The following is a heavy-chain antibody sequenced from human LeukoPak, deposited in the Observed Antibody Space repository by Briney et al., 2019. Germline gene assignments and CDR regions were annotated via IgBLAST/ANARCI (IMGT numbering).Heavy chain of an antibody. V-gene: IGHV4-34*01. J-gene: IGHJ3*02. D-gene: IGHD1-14*01. CDR1: GGSFSGYY. Sequence: SETLSLTCAVYGGSFSGYYWSWIRQPPGKGLEWIGSIYYSGSTYYNPSLKSRVTISVDTSKKQVSLRLSSVTAADTAVYYCARDLPGQYGFDIWGQGTMVTVSS. CDR3: ARDLPGQYGFDI. CDR2: IYYSGST.